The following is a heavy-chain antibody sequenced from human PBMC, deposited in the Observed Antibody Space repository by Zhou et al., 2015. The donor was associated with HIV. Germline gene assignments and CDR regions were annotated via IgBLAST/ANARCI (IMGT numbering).Heavy chain of an antibody. D-gene: IGHD3-22*01. CDR1: GGTFSGSD. V-gene: IGHV1-69*17. Sequence: QVLLVQSGAEVKKPGSSVKVSCEASGGTFSGSDISWVRQAPGQGLEWMGGIIPMFDIENHAQKFRGRLTITADKSTGAAYMELNSLRSEDAAVYYCARSSGNYDFAFDIWGQGTRVIVSS. J-gene: IGHJ3*02. CDR3: ARSSGNYDFAFDI. CDR2: IIPMFDIE.